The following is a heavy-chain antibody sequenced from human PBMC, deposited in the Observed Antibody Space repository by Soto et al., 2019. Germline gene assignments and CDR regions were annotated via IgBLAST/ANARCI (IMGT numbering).Heavy chain of an antibody. J-gene: IGHJ4*02. V-gene: IGHV4-39*01. Sequence: QLQLQESGPGLVKPSETLSLTCTVSGGSISSSSYYWGWIRQPPGKGLEWIGSIYYSGSTYYNPSLKSRGTISVDTSKNQFSLKLSSVTAADTAVYYCARHPIQLWSFDYWGQGTLVTVSS. CDR1: GGSISSSSYY. CDR3: ARHPIQLWSFDY. CDR2: IYYSGST. D-gene: IGHD5-18*01.